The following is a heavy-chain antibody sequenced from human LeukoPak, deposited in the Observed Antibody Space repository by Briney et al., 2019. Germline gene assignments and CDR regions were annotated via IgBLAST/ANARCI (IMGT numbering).Heavy chain of an antibody. V-gene: IGHV4-39*01. D-gene: IGHD3-3*01. CDR2: IYYSGST. CDR3: ATYTHVLRFLEWLPPHYYGMDV. J-gene: IGHJ6*02. CDR1: GGSISSSSYY. Sequence: PSETLSLTCTVSGGSISSSSYYWGWIRQPPGKGLEWIGSIYYSGSTYYNPSLKSRVTISVDTSKNQFSPKLSSVTAADTAVYYCATYTHVLRFLEWLPPHYYGMDVWGQGTTVTVSS.